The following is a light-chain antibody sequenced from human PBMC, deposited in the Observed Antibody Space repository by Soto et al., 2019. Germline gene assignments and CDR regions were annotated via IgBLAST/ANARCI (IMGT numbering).Light chain of an antibody. CDR1: ESVVSNY. V-gene: IGKV3-11*01. CDR2: DAS. J-gene: IGKJ1*01. Sequence: EIVLTQSPGTLSLSPGERATLSCRATESVVSNYLAWYQLKPGQVPRLLIYDASNRATGIPARFSGSGSETDFTLTISSLEPEDFALYYCQQRNNWPRTFGQGTKVDIK. CDR3: QQRNNWPRT.